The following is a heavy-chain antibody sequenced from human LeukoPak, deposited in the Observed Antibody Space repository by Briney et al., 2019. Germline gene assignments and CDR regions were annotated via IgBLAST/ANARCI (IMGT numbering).Heavy chain of an antibody. CDR2: INHSGST. J-gene: IGHJ2*01. D-gene: IGHD2-21*02. V-gene: IGHV4-31*03. CDR1: GGSISSGGYY. Sequence: SETLSLTCTVSGGSISSGGYYWSWIRQHPGEGLECIGEINHSGSTNYNPSLESRVTISVDTSKNQFSLKLNSVTAADTAVYYCARRTVVVTAIQRYFDLWGRGTLVTVSS. CDR3: ARRTVVVTAIQRYFDL.